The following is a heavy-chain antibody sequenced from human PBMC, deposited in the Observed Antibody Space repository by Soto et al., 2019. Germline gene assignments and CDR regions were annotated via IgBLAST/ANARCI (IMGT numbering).Heavy chain of an antibody. Sequence: EVQLVESGGGIVQPGGSLRLSCAASGFTFSSYWMHWVRQAPGKRLVWVSRINSDGSTTTYADSVKGRFTISRDNAKNTLYLQMNSLRAEDTAVYYCVRVPTGGYAFSLDDYWGQGTLVPVSS. V-gene: IGHV3-74*01. J-gene: IGHJ4*02. D-gene: IGHD5-12*01. CDR3: VRVPTGGYAFSLDDY. CDR2: INSDGSTT. CDR1: GFTFSSYW.